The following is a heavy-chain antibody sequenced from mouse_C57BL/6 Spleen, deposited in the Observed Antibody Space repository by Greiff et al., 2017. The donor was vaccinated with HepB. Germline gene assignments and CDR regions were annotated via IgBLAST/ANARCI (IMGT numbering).Heavy chain of an antibody. CDR3: AYGSGDY. J-gene: IGHJ2*01. CDR2: IDPSDSYT. V-gene: IGHV1-50*01. D-gene: IGHD1-1*01. Sequence: QVQLQQPGAELVKPGASVKLSCKASGYTFTSYWMQWVKQRPGQGLEWIGEIDPSDSYTNYNQKFKGKATLTVDTSSSTAYMQLSSLTSEDSAVYYWAYGSGDYWGQGTTLTVSS. CDR1: GYTFTSYW.